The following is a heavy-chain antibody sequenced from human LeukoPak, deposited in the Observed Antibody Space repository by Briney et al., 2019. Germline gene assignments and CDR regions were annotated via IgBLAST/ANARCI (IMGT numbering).Heavy chain of an antibody. CDR2: ISGSGVYDT. CDR3: SKDQTGRYFDWFPPGDY. V-gene: IGHV3-23*01. CDR1: GFAFSSYA. D-gene: IGHD3-9*01. J-gene: IGHJ4*02. Sequence: PGGSLRLSCAASGFAFSSYAMTWVRQTPGKGLEWVSSISGSGVYDTYYADSVKGRFIISRDNSKNTMYLQMNSLSADDTAVYYCSKDQTGRYFDWFPPGDYWGQGTLVTVSS.